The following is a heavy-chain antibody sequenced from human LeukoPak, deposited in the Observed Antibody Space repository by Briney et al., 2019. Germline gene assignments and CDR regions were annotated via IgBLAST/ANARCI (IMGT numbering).Heavy chain of an antibody. Sequence: PSETLSLTCTVSGGSLTNYHWTWIRQPPGKGLEWIGYIYYSGSTNYNPSLKSRVTISVDTSKNQFSLKLSSVTAADTAVYYCAAIVATGDYYYYGMDVWGQGTTVTVSS. CDR2: IYYSGST. CDR1: GGSLTNYH. J-gene: IGHJ6*02. D-gene: IGHD5-12*01. V-gene: IGHV4-59*01. CDR3: AAIVATGDYYYYGMDV.